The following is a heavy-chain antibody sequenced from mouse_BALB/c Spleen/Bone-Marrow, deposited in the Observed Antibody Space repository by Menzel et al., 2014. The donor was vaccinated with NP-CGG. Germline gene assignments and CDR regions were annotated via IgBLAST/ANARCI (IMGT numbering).Heavy chain of an antibody. CDR2: INPSNGGT. V-gene: IGHV1S81*02. D-gene: IGHD2-10*01. Sequence: QVQLQQPGAELVKPGASVKLSCKASGYTFTSYYLYWVKQRPGQGLEWIGEINPSNGGTNFNERFKSKASLTVDKSSSTAYMQLNRLTSEDSAVYYCTRRSLLSDYYTMDYWGQGTSVPVSS. CDR1: GYTFTSYY. J-gene: IGHJ4*01. CDR3: TRRSLLSDYYTMDY.